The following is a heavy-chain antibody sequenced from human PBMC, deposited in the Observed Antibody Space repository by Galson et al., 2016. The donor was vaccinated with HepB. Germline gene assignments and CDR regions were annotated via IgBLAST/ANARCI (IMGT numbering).Heavy chain of an antibody. V-gene: IGHV3-53*05. CDR2: IYSSGAT. Sequence: SLRLSCAASGFTVTRSYMSWVRQAPGQGLEWVSVIYSSGATDYTDPVRGRFTISRDDSKNTLFLQMDSLRPKDTAAYYCARGLVGSTTAFDSWGQGTLVAVSS. J-gene: IGHJ4*02. CDR3: ARGLVGSTTAFDS. CDR1: GFTVTRSY. D-gene: IGHD1-26*01.